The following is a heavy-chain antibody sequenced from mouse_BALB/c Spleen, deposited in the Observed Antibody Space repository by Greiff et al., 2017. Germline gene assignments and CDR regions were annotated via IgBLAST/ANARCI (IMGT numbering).Heavy chain of an antibody. CDR1: GYTFTSYT. V-gene: IGHV1-4*01. J-gene: IGHJ4*01. D-gene: IGHD1-2*01. CDR3: AQGLRLRAMDY. Sequence: QVQLKQSGAELARPGASVKMSCTASGYTFTSYTMHWVKQRPGQGLEWIGYINPSSGYTNYNQKFKDKATLTADKSSSTAYMQLSSLTSEDSAVYYCAQGLRLRAMDYWGQGTSVTVSS. CDR2: INPSSGYT.